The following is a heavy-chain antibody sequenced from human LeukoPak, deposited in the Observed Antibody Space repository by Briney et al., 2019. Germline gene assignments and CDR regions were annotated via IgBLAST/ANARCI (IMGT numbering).Heavy chain of an antibody. Sequence: SETLSLTCTVSGGSISSYYWNWIRQPPGKGLEWIGYIYYSGSTNYNPSLRSRVSMSVDMSKNQFSLKLTSVTAADTAVYYCTRGQRSGSDLWGQGTMVTVSS. D-gene: IGHD2-21*02. CDR1: GGSISSYY. V-gene: IGHV4-59*01. J-gene: IGHJ3*01. CDR3: TRGQRSGSDL. CDR2: IYYSGST.